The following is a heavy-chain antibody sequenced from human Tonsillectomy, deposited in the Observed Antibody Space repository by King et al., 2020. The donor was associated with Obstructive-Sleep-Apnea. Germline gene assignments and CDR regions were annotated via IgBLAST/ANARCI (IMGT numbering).Heavy chain of an antibody. J-gene: IGHJ4*02. Sequence: VQLVQSGAEVKKPGASVKVSCKTSGYTFTDYYMHWVRQAPGQGLEWMGWFNPNTGGTNFAQKFHGWVTMSRDTSISTAYMELNRLRSEDTAIYYCARGKPRRRSLEWSNSIDNWGQGTLVTVSS. V-gene: IGHV1-2*04. CDR2: FNPNTGGT. D-gene: IGHD3-3*01. CDR3: ARGKPRRRSLEWSNSIDN. CDR1: GYTFTDYY.